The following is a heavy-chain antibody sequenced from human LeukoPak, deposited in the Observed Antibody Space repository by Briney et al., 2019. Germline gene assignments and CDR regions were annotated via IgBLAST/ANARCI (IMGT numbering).Heavy chain of an antibody. V-gene: IGHV4-39*07. D-gene: IGHD1-26*01. CDR2: IYYSGST. J-gene: IGHJ4*02. Sequence: SETLSLTCTVSGGSISSSSYYWGWIRQPPGKGLEWIGSIYYSGSTYYNPSLKSRVTISVDTSKNQFSLKLSSVTAADTAVYYCARARIVGATLAHFDYWGQGTLVTVSS. CDR3: ARARIVGATLAHFDY. CDR1: GGSISSSSYY.